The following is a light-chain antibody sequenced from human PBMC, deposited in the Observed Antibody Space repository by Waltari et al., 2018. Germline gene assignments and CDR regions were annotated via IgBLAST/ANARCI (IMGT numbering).Light chain of an antibody. Sequence: DIQLTQSPSTLPASVGDSVPITCRASQHISSWLAWYQQKPGKAPMLLIYGATTSENGVPSRFSGEGFGTEFTLTISDLQPEDFATYFCQQYSRDQTFGQGTRLEIK. CDR1: QHISSW. CDR2: GAT. V-gene: IGKV1-5*03. CDR3: QQYSRDQT. J-gene: IGKJ2*01.